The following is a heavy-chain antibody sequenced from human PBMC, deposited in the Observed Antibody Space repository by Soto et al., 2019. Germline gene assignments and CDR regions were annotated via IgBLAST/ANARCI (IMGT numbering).Heavy chain of an antibody. D-gene: IGHD3-9*01. CDR1: GFTFSSYA. CDR3: ARDGTGLRAYYYYGMDV. CDR2: IWYDGSNK. J-gene: IGHJ6*02. Sequence: HPGGSLRLSCAASGFTFSSYAMHWVRQAPGKGLEWVAVIWYDGSNKYYADSVKGRFTISRDNSKNTLYLQMNSLRAEDTAVYYCARDGTGLRAYYYYGMDVWGQGTTVTVSS. V-gene: IGHV3-33*08.